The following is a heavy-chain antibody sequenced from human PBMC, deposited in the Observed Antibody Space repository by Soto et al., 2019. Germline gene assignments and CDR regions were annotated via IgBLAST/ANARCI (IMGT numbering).Heavy chain of an antibody. V-gene: IGHV1-2*02. CDR3: ARCTGPYSACSD. D-gene: IGHD2-8*02. CDR2: INPNSGGT. CDR1: GYTFTGYY. Sequence: GASVKVSCKASGYTFTGYYMHWVRQAPGQGLEWMGWINPNSGGTNYAQKFQGQVTISVDKSISTAYLQWSSLKASDTAMYYCARCTGPYSACSDWGQGTMVTVSS. J-gene: IGHJ3*01.